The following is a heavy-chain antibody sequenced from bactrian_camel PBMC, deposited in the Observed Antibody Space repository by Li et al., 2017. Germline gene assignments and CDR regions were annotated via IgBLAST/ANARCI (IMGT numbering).Heavy chain of an antibody. Sequence: VQLVESGGGLVQPGGSLRLSCSASGLKFSTFDMSWVRQAPGKGLEWVSGISSGGGSTFYADSVEGRFTISQDNDKNTLYLQMDSLKPEDTAMYYCAAHPRNNDCSLRAIDFTDWGQGTQVTVS. CDR2: ISSGGGST. J-gene: IGHJ4*01. CDR1: GLKFSTFD. V-gene: IGHV3S40*01. D-gene: IGHD2*01. CDR3: AAHPRNNDCSLRAIDFTD.